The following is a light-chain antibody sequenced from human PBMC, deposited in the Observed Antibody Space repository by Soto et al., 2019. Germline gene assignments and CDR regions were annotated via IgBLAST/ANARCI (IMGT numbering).Light chain of an antibody. Sequence: EIVLTQSPGTLSLSPGERATLSCRASQSINNRYLAWYQQKTGQAPRLLIYAASSRATGIPDRFSGSGSGTDFTLTISRLDPEDFAVYYCQQFGSSPGFTFGPGTKVDIK. CDR2: AAS. CDR1: QSINNRY. V-gene: IGKV3-20*01. CDR3: QQFGSSPGFT. J-gene: IGKJ3*01.